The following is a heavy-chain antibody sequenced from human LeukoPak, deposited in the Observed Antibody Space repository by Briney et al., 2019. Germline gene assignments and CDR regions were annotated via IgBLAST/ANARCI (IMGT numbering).Heavy chain of an antibody. CDR3: VREHDWGDFDY. CDR2: ISYRGTT. D-gene: IGHD3-9*01. Sequence: PSETLSLTCTVSGGSVTTGRYYWSWIRQSPGEGLEWIGYISYRGTTNYNPSLKSRITISVDTSKNQFSLKVISVTAADTAVYCCVREHDWGDFDYWGQGTLVTVSS. CDR1: GGSVTTGRYY. J-gene: IGHJ4*02. V-gene: IGHV4-61*01.